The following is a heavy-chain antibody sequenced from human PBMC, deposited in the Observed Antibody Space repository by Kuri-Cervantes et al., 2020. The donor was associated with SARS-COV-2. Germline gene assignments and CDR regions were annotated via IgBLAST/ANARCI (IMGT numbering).Heavy chain of an antibody. CDR2: IYHSGST. V-gene: IGHV4-30-2*01. CDR1: GGSISSGGYS. Sequence: SCAVSGGSISSGGYSWSWIRQPPGKGLEWIGYIYHSGSTYYNPSLKSRVTISVDRSKNQFSLKLSSVTAADTAVYYCARDGWGSSIDYWGQGTLVTVSS. D-gene: IGHD6-13*01. CDR3: ARDGWGSSIDY. J-gene: IGHJ4*02.